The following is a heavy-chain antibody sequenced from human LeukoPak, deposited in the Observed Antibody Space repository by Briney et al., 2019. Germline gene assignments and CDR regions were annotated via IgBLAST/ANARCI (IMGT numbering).Heavy chain of an antibody. CDR2: ISGSGGST. Sequence: GGSLRLSCAASGFTFSSCAMTWVRQAPGKGLEWVSAISGSGGSTYYADSVKGRFTISRDNSKNTLYLQMNSLRAEDTAVYYCAKESEKQQLVPYFDYWGQGTLVTVSS. D-gene: IGHD6-13*01. J-gene: IGHJ4*02. V-gene: IGHV3-23*01. CDR1: GFTFSSCA. CDR3: AKESEKQQLVPYFDY.